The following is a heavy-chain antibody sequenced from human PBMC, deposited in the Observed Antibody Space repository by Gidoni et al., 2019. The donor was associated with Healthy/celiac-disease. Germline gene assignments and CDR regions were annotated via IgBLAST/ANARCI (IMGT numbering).Heavy chain of an antibody. CDR1: GFTFSSYA. D-gene: IGHD2-8*01. J-gene: IGHJ5*02. CDR3: AKGGYCTNGVCLDWFDP. V-gene: IGHV3-23*01. CDR2: ISGSGGST. Sequence: EVQLLESGGGLVQPGGSLRLSCAASGFTFSSYAMSWVRQAPGKGLEWVSAISGSGGSTYYADSVKGRFTISRDNSKNTLYLQMNSLRAEDTAVYYCAKGGYCTNGVCLDWFDPWGQGTLVTVSS.